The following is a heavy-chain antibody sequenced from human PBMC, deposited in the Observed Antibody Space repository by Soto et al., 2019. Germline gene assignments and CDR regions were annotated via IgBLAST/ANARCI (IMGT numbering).Heavy chain of an antibody. Sequence: SETLSLTCTVSGGSISSGGYYWSWIRQHPGKGLEWIGYIYNSGSTYYTPSLKSRVTISVDTSKNQSSLKLSSVTAADTAVYYCARTDDFWSAHVSSYYYGMDVWGQGTTVTVSS. CDR2: IYNSGST. J-gene: IGHJ6*02. CDR3: ARTDDFWSAHVSSYYYGMDV. CDR1: GGSISSGGYY. V-gene: IGHV4-31*03. D-gene: IGHD3-3*01.